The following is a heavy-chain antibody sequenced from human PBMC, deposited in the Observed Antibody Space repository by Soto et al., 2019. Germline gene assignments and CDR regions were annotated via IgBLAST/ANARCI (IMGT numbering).Heavy chain of an antibody. Sequence: ASVKVSCKASGYTFTSYGISWVRQAPGQGLEWMGWISAYNGNTNYAQKLQGRVTMTTDTSTSTAYMELRSLRSDDTAVYYCARSESFMITFGGVNYMDVWGKGTTVTVSS. CDR2: ISAYNGNT. CDR1: GYTFTSYG. D-gene: IGHD3-16*01. J-gene: IGHJ6*03. V-gene: IGHV1-18*01. CDR3: ARSESFMITFGGVNYMDV.